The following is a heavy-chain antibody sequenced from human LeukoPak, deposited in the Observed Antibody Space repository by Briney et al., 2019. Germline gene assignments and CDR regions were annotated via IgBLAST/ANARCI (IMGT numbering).Heavy chain of an antibody. D-gene: IGHD2-15*01. CDR2: ISSSGSAI. CDR1: GFTFSNYE. CDR3: AREGRYCTGGSCVGAFDI. J-gene: IGHJ3*02. Sequence: PGGSLRLSCAASGFTFSNYEMNWVRQAPGKGLVWVSYISSSGSAIFYADSVRGRFTISRDNAKNSLYLQMHSLRAEDTAVYNCAREGRYCTGGSCVGAFDIWGQGTMVSVS. V-gene: IGHV3-48*03.